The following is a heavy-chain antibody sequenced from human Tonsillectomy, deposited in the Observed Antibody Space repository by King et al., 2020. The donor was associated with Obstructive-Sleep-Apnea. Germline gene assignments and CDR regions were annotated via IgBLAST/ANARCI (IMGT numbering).Heavy chain of an antibody. D-gene: IGHD3-16*01. CDR3: ARGGYDYGYGY. J-gene: IGHJ4*02. Sequence: VQLQQWGAGLLKPSETLSLTCAVYGGSFSDYWWSWIRQPPGKGLEWIGEINHSGSTNYNPSLKSRVAISVDTSKNQFSLKLSSVTAADTAVYYCARGGYDYGYGYWGQGTLVTVSS. V-gene: IGHV4-34*01. CDR2: INHSGST. CDR1: GGSFSDYW.